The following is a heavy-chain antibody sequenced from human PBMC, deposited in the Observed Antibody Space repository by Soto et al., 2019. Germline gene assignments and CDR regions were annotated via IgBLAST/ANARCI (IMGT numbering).Heavy chain of an antibody. D-gene: IGHD2-21*02. Sequence: LRLSCAATVFTFSVYAMTWVRQAPGKGLEWVSAVTANGGSTYSADSVKGRFTISRDNSKNTLFLQMNSLRAEDTAVYYCASLGVGDWANYYYYYGMDVWGQGTTVTVS. J-gene: IGHJ6*02. CDR2: VTANGGST. CDR1: VFTFSVYA. CDR3: ASLGVGDWANYYYYYGMDV. V-gene: IGHV3-23*01.